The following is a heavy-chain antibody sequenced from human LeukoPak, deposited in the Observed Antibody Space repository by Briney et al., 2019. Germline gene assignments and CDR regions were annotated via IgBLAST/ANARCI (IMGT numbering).Heavy chain of an antibody. CDR3: ARDLPQQQGFDY. Sequence: GGSLRLSCAASGFTFSSYSMNWVRQAPGKGLEWVSSISSSSSYIYYADSVKGRFTISRDNAKNSLYLQMNSLRAEDTAVYYCARDLPQQQGFDYWGQGTLVTVSS. D-gene: IGHD6-13*01. CDR1: GFTFSSYS. V-gene: IGHV3-21*01. CDR2: ISSSSSYI. J-gene: IGHJ4*02.